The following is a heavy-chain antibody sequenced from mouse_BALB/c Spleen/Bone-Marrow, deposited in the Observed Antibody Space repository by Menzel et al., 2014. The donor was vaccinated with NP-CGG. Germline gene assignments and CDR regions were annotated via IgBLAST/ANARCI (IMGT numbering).Heavy chain of an antibody. CDR3: ARSNDYDPLAY. V-gene: IGHV1-80*01. D-gene: IGHD2-4*01. CDR1: GYAFSSYW. J-gene: IGHJ3*01. Sequence: QVQLQQSGAELVRPGSSVKISCKGSGYAFSSYWMNWVKQRPGQGLEWIGQIYPGDGDTNNNGKFKGKATLTADKSSTTVYTQLSSLTSEDSAVYFCARSNDYDPLAYWGQGTLVTVSA. CDR2: IYPGDGDT.